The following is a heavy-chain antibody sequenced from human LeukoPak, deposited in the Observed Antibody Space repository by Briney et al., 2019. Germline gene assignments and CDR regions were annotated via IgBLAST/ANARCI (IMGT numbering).Heavy chain of an antibody. V-gene: IGHV5-51*01. CDR2: IYPGGSET. Sequence: GESLKISCKGSGYYFTSYWIAWVRQMPGKGLEWMGIIYPGGSETRYSPSFQGQVTISADKSVCTAYLQWSSLKTSDTAIYYCARLHSYYFDFWGQGTLVTVSS. J-gene: IGHJ4*02. D-gene: IGHD3-3*02. CDR1: GYYFTSYW. CDR3: ARLHSYYFDF.